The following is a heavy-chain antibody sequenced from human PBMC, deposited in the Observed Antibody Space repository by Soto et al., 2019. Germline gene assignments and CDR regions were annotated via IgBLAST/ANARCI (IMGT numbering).Heavy chain of an antibody. V-gene: IGHV4-34*01. CDR2: INHSGSP. CDR1: GGSFSGYY. D-gene: IGHD1-1*01. Sequence: PSETLSLTCAVYGGSFSGYYWSWLRQPPGKGLEWIGEINHSGSPNYNPSLKSRVTISVDTSKNQFSLKMTSVTAAGTAVYYCATANWSHHYFDPWGQGTLVTVSS. J-gene: IGHJ5*02. CDR3: ATANWSHHYFDP.